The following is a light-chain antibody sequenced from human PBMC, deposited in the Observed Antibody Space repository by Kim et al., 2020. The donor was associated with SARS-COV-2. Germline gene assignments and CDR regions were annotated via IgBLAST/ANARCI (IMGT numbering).Light chain of an antibody. Sequence: DIQMTQSPSSLSASVGDRVTITCRTTQSISSHLNWYQQKPGRAPKLLLSAASTLQAGVPSRFSGSGSETDFTLTISSLQPEDFATYCCQQYYITPFTFGPGTKVDIK. J-gene: IGKJ3*01. V-gene: IGKV1-39*01. CDR3: QQYYITPFT. CDR2: AAS. CDR1: QSISSH.